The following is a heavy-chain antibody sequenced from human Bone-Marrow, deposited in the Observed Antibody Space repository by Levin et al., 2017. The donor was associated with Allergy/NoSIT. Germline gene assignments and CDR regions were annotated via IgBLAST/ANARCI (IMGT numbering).Heavy chain of an antibody. V-gene: IGHV3-13*01. D-gene: IGHD3-3*01. CDR1: GFTFSNYD. CDR2: INTAGQT. J-gene: IGHJ4*02. CDR3: VRGRQSGFLWSFDS. Sequence: HPGGSLRLSCVASGFTFSNYDMQWVRQPTGQGLEWVSAINTAGQTYYPGSVKGRFTISRENAKNSLYLQMDSLRAGDTAVYYCVRGRQSGFLWSFDSWGQGALVTVSS.